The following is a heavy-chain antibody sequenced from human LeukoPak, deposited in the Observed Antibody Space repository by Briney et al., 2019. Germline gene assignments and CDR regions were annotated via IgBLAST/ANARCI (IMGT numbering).Heavy chain of an antibody. Sequence: GGSLSLSCAASGFTFSSFSMNWVRQALGKGLEWVSSISSSSSYMYYADSVKGRFTISRDNAKNSLYLQMNSLRAEDTAVYYCARVRGYSYGYRDPYYYYYMDVWGKGTTVTVSS. CDR2: ISSSSSYM. V-gene: IGHV3-21*01. D-gene: IGHD5-18*01. CDR1: GFTFSSFS. CDR3: ARVRGYSYGYRDPYYYYYMDV. J-gene: IGHJ6*03.